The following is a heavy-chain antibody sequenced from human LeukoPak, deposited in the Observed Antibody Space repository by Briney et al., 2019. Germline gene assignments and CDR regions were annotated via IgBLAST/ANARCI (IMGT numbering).Heavy chain of an antibody. CDR2: INHSGST. CDR1: GGSFSGYY. CDR3: ARIQLWRGKYFDY. V-gene: IGHV4-34*01. J-gene: IGHJ4*02. D-gene: IGHD5-18*01. Sequence: PSETLSLTCAVYGGSFSGYYWSWIRQPPGKGLEWIGGINHSGSTNYNPSLKSRVTMSVDTSKNQFSLKLSSVTAADTAVYYCARIQLWRGKYFDYWGQGTLVTVSS.